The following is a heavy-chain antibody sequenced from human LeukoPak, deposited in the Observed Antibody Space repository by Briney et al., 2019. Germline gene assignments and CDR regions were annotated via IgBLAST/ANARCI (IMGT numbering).Heavy chain of an antibody. D-gene: IGHD2-2*01. CDR2: IYSGGST. Sequence: PGGSLRLSCAASGFTVSSNYMSWVRQAPGKGLEWVSVIYSGGSTYYAGSVKGRFTISRDNSKNTLYLQMNSLRAEDTAVYYCARVVVVPAAPGPNDAFDIWGQGTMVTVSS. V-gene: IGHV3-66*02. J-gene: IGHJ3*02. CDR3: ARVVVVPAAPGPNDAFDI. CDR1: GFTVSSNY.